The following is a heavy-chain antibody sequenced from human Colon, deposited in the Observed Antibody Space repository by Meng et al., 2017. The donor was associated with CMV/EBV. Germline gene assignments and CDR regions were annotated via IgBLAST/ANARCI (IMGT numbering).Heavy chain of an antibody. Sequence: GESLKISCAASGFTFSSYGMHWVRQAPGKGLEWLAIKSSDGSIESYADSVKGRFFISRDHSKSSVYLQMNSLRSDDTAVYYCARDRPGGIEYWGQGTLVTVSS. CDR3: ARDRPGGIEY. V-gene: IGHV3-30*19. CDR1: GFTFSSYG. J-gene: IGHJ4*02. CDR2: KSSDGSIE. D-gene: IGHD3-16*01.